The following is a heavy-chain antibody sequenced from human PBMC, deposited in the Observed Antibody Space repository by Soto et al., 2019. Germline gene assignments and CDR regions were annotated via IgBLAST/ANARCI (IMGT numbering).Heavy chain of an antibody. V-gene: IGHV3-48*01. J-gene: IGHJ4*01. Sequence: SLTLSCAASGCTFGSYSMNWGRQAPGKGLEWVSNISSNGSKTYYAASVKGRFTISRDNFKKTLYLHMNSLRADDTAVYYCVFDFWGHGTLVTVSS. CDR1: GCTFGSYS. CDR3: VFDF. CDR2: ISSNGSKT.